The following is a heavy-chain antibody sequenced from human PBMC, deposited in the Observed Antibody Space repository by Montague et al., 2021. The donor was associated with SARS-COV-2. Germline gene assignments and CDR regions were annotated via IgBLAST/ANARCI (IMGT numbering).Heavy chain of an antibody. J-gene: IGHJ6*02. CDR1: GFTFRNYA. CDR2: IFSGGSSK. V-gene: IGHV3-23*03. Sequence: SLRLSCAASGFTFRNYAMSWVRQAPGKGLEWVAVIFSGGSSKYYVDSVKGRFTISRDDSKNTLFLQMNSLRAEDTGVYYCAKAGNQGNYYGMDAWGQGTTVTVSS. D-gene: IGHD4-23*01. CDR3: AKAGNQGNYYGMDA.